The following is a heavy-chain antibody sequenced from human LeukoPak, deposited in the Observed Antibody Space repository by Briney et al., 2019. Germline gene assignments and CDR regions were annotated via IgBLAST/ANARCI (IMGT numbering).Heavy chain of an antibody. CDR1: GFTFDDYA. Sequence: GRSLRLSCAASGFTFDDYAMHWVRQAPGKGLEWVSGISWNSGSIGYADSVKGRFTISRDNAKNSLYLQMNSLRAEDTALYYCAKDVGFLGSSWFDYWGQGTLVTVSS. CDR3: AKDVGFLGSSWFDY. V-gene: IGHV3-9*01. J-gene: IGHJ5*01. D-gene: IGHD6-13*01. CDR2: ISWNSGSI.